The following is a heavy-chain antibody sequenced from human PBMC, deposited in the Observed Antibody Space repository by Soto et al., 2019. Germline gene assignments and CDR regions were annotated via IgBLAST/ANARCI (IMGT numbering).Heavy chain of an antibody. CDR1: GFPFSSYG. Sequence: RSLRLSCAASGFPFSSYGMHWVRQAPGKGLEWVAVISYDGSNKYYADSVKGRFTISRDNSKNTLYLQMNSLRAEDTAVYYCATDTAMVPFDYWGQGTLVTVSS. J-gene: IGHJ4*02. D-gene: IGHD5-18*01. V-gene: IGHV3-30*03. CDR3: ATDTAMVPFDY. CDR2: ISYDGSNK.